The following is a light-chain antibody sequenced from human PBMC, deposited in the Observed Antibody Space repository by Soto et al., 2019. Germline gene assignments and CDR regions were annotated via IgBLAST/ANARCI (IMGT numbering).Light chain of an antibody. J-gene: IGLJ3*02. CDR2: LNSDGSH. V-gene: IGLV4-69*01. Sequence: QLVLTQSPSASASLGASVKLTCTLSSGHSSYAIAWHQQQPEKGPRYLMKLNSDGSHSKGDGIPDRFSGSSSGAERYLTIASLQSEDEADYYCQTWGTGIPWVFGGGTTLTVL. CDR3: QTWGTGIPWV. CDR1: SGHSSYA.